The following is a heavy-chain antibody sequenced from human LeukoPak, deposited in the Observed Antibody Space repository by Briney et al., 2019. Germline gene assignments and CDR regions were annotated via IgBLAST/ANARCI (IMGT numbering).Heavy chain of an antibody. CDR3: ARLGIYSSSWYLAMDV. J-gene: IGHJ6*03. V-gene: IGHV4-59*01. D-gene: IGHD6-13*01. Sequence: SETLSLTCTVSGRSISSYYWSWIRQPPGKGLEWIGYIYYSGSTNYNPSLKSRVTISVDTSKNQFSLKLSSVTAADTAVYYCARLGIYSSSWYLAMDVWGKGTTVTVSS. CDR1: GRSISSYY. CDR2: IYYSGST.